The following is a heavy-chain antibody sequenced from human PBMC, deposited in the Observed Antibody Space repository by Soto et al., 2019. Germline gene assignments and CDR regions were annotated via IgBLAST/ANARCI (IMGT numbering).Heavy chain of an antibody. CDR2: IGTAGDT. CDR1: GFTFSGYD. J-gene: IGHJ6*02. CDR3: ARDAGNFWSGSLGMDV. Sequence: GGSLRLSCAASGFTFSGYDMHWARQATGKGLEWVSAIGTAGDTYYPGSVKGRFTISRENAKNSLYLQMNGLRAGDTAVYYCARDAGNFWSGSLGMDVWGQGTTVTVSS. D-gene: IGHD3-3*01. V-gene: IGHV3-13*01.